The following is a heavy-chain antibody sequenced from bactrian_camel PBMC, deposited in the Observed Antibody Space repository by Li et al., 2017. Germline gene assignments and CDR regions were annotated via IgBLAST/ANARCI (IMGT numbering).Heavy chain of an antibody. CDR2: IERDGTT. CDR1: GYKYRPSC. V-gene: IGHV3S53*01. D-gene: IGHD5*01. J-gene: IGHJ4*01. Sequence: VQLVESGGGSVQTGGSLRLSCVVSGYKYRPSCMVWLRQSPGKERVGVAAIERDGTTSYIDSVKGRFTLSKDNDKNTLYLQMNSLTTDDTAMYYCAADLLGALGSTCIVPDLPGVNLEYTGQGTQVTVS.